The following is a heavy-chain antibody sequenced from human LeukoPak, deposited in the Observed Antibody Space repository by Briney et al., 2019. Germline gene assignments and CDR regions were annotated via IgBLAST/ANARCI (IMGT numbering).Heavy chain of an antibody. Sequence: PGGSLRLSCAASGFTVSSNYMSWVRQAPGKGLEWVSVIYSGGSTYYADSVKGRFTISRDNSKNTLYLQMNSLRDEDTAVYYCAKDLGDGGWYINYWGQGTLVIVSS. D-gene: IGHD6-19*01. J-gene: IGHJ4*02. CDR1: GFTVSSNY. CDR2: IYSGGST. CDR3: AKDLGDGGWYINY. V-gene: IGHV3-53*01.